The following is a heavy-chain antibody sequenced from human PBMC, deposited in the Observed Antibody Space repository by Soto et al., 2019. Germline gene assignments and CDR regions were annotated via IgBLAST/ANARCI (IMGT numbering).Heavy chain of an antibody. J-gene: IGHJ6*02. V-gene: IGHV3-23*01. CDR2: ISGGGGTT. CDR1: GFTFSSYA. Sequence: PGGSLRLCCAASGFTFSSYAMSWVRQAPGKGLEWVSAISGGGGTTYYADSVKGRFTISRDNSKNALYLQMNSLRAEDTAVYYCATSTRTYYYAMDVWGQGTTVTVSS. CDR3: ATSTRTYYYAMDV.